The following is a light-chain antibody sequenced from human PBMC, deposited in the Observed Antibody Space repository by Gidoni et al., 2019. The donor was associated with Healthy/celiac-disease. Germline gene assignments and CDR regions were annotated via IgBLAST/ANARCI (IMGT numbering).Light chain of an antibody. J-gene: IGKJ1*01. CDR3: QQYGSSLRT. Sequence: EPVWTQTPGTLSLSPEERATLSCRASQSVRSSYLALYQQKPGQAPRLLIYGASSRATGIPDRFSGSGSGTDFTLTISRLEPEDFAVYYCQQYGSSLRTFGQGTKVEIK. CDR2: GAS. V-gene: IGKV3-20*01. CDR1: QSVRSSY.